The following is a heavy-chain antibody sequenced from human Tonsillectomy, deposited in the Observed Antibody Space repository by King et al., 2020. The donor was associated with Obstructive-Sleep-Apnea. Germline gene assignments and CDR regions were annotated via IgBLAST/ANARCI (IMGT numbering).Heavy chain of an antibody. CDR2: IDPSDSYT. CDR3: ARLQGDSGRRRV. V-gene: IGHV5-10-1*01. Sequence: QLVQSGAEVKKPGESLRISCKGSGYSFTSSWISWVRQMPGKGLEWMGRIDPSDSYTNYSPSFQGHVTISADKSVSTAYLQWSSLEASDTAMYFCARLQGDSGRRRVWGQGTLVTVSS. D-gene: IGHD6-25*01. J-gene: IGHJ4*02. CDR1: GYSFTSSW.